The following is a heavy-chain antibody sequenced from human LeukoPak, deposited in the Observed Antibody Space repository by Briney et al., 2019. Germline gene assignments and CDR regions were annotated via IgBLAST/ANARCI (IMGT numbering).Heavy chain of an antibody. CDR1: GGSISSYY. V-gene: IGHV4-59*08. CDR2: IYYSGST. CDR3: ARHSPERWGGKAGYFDY. D-gene: IGHD3-10*01. J-gene: IGHJ4*02. Sequence: PSETLSLTCTVSGGSISSYYWSWIRQPPGKGLEWIGYIYYSGSTNYNPSLKSRVTISVDTSKNQFSLKLSSVTAADTAVYYCARHSPERWGGKAGYFDYWGQGTLVTVSA.